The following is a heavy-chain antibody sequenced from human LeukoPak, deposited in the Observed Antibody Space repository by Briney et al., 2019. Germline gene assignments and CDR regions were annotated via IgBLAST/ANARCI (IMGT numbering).Heavy chain of an antibody. Sequence: GESLKISCKGSGYSFTSYWIGWVRQMPGKGLEWMGIIWPGDSNTRYSPSFQGQVTISADRSISTAYLQWNSLKASDTAMYYCARHVTTATTSWFDPWGQGTLVTVSS. J-gene: IGHJ5*02. CDR3: ARHVTTATTSWFDP. CDR2: IWPGDSNT. D-gene: IGHD4-11*01. CDR1: GYSFTSYW. V-gene: IGHV5-51*01.